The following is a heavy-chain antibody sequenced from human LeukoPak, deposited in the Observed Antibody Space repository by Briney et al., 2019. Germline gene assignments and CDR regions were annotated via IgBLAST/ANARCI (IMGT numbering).Heavy chain of an antibody. D-gene: IGHD3-16*02. CDR2: IWYDGSKK. V-gene: IGHV3-33*08. CDR1: GFTFDDYA. CDR3: ARDISSWYFDL. J-gene: IGHJ2*01. Sequence: GGSLRLSCAASGFTFDDYAMHWVRQAPGKGLEWVAVIWYDGSKKDYADSVKGRFTISRDNSQNTLYLQMNSLRAEDTAVYYCARDISSWYFDLWGRGTLVTVSS.